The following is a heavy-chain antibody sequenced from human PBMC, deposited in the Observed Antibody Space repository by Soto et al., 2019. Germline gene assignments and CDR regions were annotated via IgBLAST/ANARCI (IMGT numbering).Heavy chain of an antibody. CDR3: AKDRGIAARPVDY. J-gene: IGHJ4*02. CDR1: GFTFSSYA. V-gene: IGHV3-23*01. Sequence: GGSLRLSCAASGFTFSSYAMSWVRQAPGKGLEWVSSISGSGDSTHNADSVKGRFTISRDNAKNTLYLQLNSLTADDTAVYYCAKDRGIAARPVDYWGQGTLVTVSS. D-gene: IGHD6-6*01. CDR2: ISGSGDST.